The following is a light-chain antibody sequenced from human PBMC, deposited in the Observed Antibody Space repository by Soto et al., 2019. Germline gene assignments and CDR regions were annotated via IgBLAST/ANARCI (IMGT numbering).Light chain of an antibody. CDR1: QSVSSSY. CDR2: GAS. V-gene: IGKV3-20*01. CDR3: QQYGSPIT. J-gene: IGKJ5*01. Sequence: EIVVTQSPGTLSLSPGERATLSCRASQSVSSSYLAWYQQKPGQAPRLLIYGASSRATGIPDRFSGSGSGTDFTLTISRLEPDDFAVYYCQQYGSPITFGQGTRLEIK.